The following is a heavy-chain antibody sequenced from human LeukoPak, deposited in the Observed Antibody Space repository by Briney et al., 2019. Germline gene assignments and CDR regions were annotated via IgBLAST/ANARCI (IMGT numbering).Heavy chain of an antibody. CDR3: ASGGIKEYTGPRCFDY. CDR2: IYYSGNT. J-gene: IGHJ4*02. D-gene: IGHD1-14*01. Sequence: YETLSHSSVASPGSMSLATMLLGRQPPGTGLEWIGYIYYSGNTNYNPSLMSRVSILVDTSKTQTSLRLISVTAADTALYYCASGGIKEYTGPRCFDYWGQGTLVTVSS. V-gene: IGHV4-59*11. CDR1: PGSMSLAT.